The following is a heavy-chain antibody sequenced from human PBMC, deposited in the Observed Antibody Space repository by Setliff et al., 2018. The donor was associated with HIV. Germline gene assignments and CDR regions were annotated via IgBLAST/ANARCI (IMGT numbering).Heavy chain of an antibody. Sequence: GGSLRLSCTASGFTISGSTMHWVRQASGKGLEWLGRIRSATDNYATAYAASVRGRFTISRDDSKNMAYLQISSLKIEDTAVYYCASQDNSAWHYWGQGTLVTVSS. V-gene: IGHV3-73*01. J-gene: IGHJ4*02. D-gene: IGHD3-22*01. CDR3: ASQDNSAWHY. CDR1: GFTISGST. CDR2: IRSATDNYAT.